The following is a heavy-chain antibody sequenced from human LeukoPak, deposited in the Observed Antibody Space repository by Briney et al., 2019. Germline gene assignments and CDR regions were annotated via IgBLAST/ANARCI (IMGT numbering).Heavy chain of an antibody. J-gene: IGHJ4*02. CDR3: AKTRPLDSSSWSHGDY. Sequence: GGSLRLSCAASGFTFSSYAMHWVRQAPGKGLEWVAVISYDGSNKYYGDSVKGRFTISRDNSKNTLYLQMNSLRAEDTAVYYCAKTRPLDSSSWSHGDYWGQGTLVTVSS. CDR1: GFTFSSYA. D-gene: IGHD6-13*01. CDR2: ISYDGSNK. V-gene: IGHV3-30-3*02.